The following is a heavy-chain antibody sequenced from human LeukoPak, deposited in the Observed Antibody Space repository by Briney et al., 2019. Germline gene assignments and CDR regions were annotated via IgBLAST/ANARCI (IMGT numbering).Heavy chain of an antibody. CDR3: AKDLSIAARHVEYFDY. V-gene: IGHV3-30*02. CDR1: GFTFSSYG. J-gene: IGHJ4*02. D-gene: IGHD6-6*01. CDR2: IRYDGSNK. Sequence: HPGGSLRLSCAASGFTFSSYGMHWVRQAPGKGLEWVAFIRYDGSNKYYADSVKGRFTISRDNSKNTLYLQMNSLRAEDTAVYYCAKDLSIAARHVEYFDYWGQGTLVTVSS.